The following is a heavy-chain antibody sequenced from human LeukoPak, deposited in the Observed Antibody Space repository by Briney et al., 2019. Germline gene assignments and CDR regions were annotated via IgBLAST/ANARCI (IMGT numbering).Heavy chain of an antibody. D-gene: IGHD3-10*01. CDR1: GFTVSSNY. V-gene: IGHV3-53*01. CDR2: IYSGGST. Sequence: SGGSLRLSCAASGFTVSSNYMSWVRQAPGKGLEWVSVIYSGGSTYYADSVKGRSTISRDNSKNTLYLQMNSLRAEDTAVYYCARLVRGVSFDYWGRGTLVTVSS. CDR3: ARLVRGVSFDY. J-gene: IGHJ4*02.